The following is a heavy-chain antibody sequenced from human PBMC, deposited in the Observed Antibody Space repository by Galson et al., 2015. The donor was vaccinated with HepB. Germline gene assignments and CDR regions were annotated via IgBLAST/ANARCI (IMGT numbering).Heavy chain of an antibody. Sequence: QSGAEVKKPGESLKISCKGSGYSFTSYWIGWVRQMPGKGLEWMGIIYPGDSDTRYSPSFQGQVTISADKSISTAYLQWSSLKASDTAMYYCAGQGCSSTSCLAPGYMDVWGKGTTVTVSS. CDR3: AGQGCSSTSCLAPGYMDV. CDR1: GYSFTSYW. V-gene: IGHV5-51*01. J-gene: IGHJ6*03. D-gene: IGHD2-2*01. CDR2: IYPGDSDT.